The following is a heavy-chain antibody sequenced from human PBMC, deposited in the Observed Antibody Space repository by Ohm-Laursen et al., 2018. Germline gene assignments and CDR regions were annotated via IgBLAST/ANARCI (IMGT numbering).Heavy chain of an antibody. CDR2: MNPNSHNT. J-gene: IGHJ5*02. D-gene: IGHD4-23*01. Sequence: ASVKVSCKASGYTFSSYDIIWVRQASGQGPEWMGWMNPNSHNTGYARKFRGRVSMTSDSSISTAYMELYSLTSEDTATYYCARTVRYQLLSDPWGQGTLVTVSS. V-gene: IGHV1-8*01. CDR3: ARTVRYQLLSDP. CDR1: GYTFSSYD.